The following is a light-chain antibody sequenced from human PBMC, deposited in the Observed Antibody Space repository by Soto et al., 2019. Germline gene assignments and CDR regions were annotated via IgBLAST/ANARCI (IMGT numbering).Light chain of an antibody. CDR3: QQYHNWPPLT. CDR2: GAS. J-gene: IGKJ4*01. Sequence: AIQLTQSPSSLSASVGDRVTITCRASQGISSALAWYQQKPGQAPRVLIYGASSRASGIPDRFSGSGSGTDFTLTISRLEHDDFAFYYCQQYHNWPPLTFGGGTRVEIK. V-gene: IGKV1D-13*01. CDR1: QGISSA.